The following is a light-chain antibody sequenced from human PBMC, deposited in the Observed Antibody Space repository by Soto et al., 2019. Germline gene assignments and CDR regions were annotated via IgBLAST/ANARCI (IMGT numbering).Light chain of an antibody. CDR3: QQYDNLPRVT. CDR2: DAS. CDR1: QDISNF. V-gene: IGKV1-33*01. J-gene: IGKJ3*01. Sequence: DIQMTQSPSSLSASIGDRVTITCQASQDISNFLNWYQQKPGKAPKLLISDASNLQTGVTSRFSGSGSGTEFTFTISSLQPEDVATYFCQQYDNLPRVTFGPGTKVDIK.